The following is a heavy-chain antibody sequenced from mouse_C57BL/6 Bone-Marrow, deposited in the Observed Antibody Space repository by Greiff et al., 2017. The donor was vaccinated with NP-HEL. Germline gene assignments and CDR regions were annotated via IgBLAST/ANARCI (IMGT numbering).Heavy chain of an antibody. CDR2: IDPENGDT. CDR3: TTDGSSSYYFDY. V-gene: IGHV14-4*01. CDR1: GFNIKDDY. D-gene: IGHD1-1*01. Sequence: EVKLMESGAELVRPGASVKLSCTASGFNIKDDYMHWVKQRPEQGLEWIGWIDPENGDTEYASKFQGKATITADTSSNTAYLQLSSLTSEDTAVYYCTTDGSSSYYFDYWGQGTTLTVSS. J-gene: IGHJ2*01.